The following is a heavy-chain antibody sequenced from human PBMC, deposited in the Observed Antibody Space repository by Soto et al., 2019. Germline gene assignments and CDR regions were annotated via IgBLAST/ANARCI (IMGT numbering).Heavy chain of an antibody. V-gene: IGHV4-59*01. CDR2: IYYSGST. CDR1: GGSISSYY. Sequence: SETLSLTCTVSGGSISSYYWSWIRQPPGKGLEWIGYIYYSGSTNYNPSLKSRVTISVDTSKNQFSLKLSSVTAADTAVYYCARGLDYGDDPYFQHWGQGTLVTVSS. CDR3: ARGLDYGDDPYFQH. D-gene: IGHD4-17*01. J-gene: IGHJ1*01.